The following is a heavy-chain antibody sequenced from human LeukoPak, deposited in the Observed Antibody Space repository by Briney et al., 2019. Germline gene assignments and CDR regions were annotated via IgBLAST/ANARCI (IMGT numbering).Heavy chain of an antibody. CDR2: ISGSGGST. J-gene: IGHJ4*02. CDR3: AKDPPGYCSGGSCYDY. D-gene: IGHD2-15*01. CDR1: GFTFSSYA. V-gene: IGHV3-23*01. Sequence: PGGSLRLSCAASGFTFSSYAMSWVRQAPGKGLEWVSAISGSGGSTYYADSVKGRFTISRDNSKNTLYLQMNSLRAEDTAVYYCAKDPPGYCSGGSCYDYWGQGTLVTVSS.